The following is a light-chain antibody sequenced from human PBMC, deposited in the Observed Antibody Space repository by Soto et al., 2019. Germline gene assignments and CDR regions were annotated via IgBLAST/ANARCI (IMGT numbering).Light chain of an antibody. Sequence: DIQVTQSPSTLSASVGDRVTITCRASQSISTWLAWYQQKPGKAPKLLICKASSLESGVPSRFSGSGSGTEFTLSISSLHPDDFATYYCQQYNGQSYTFGQGTKLEIK. CDR3: QQYNGQSYT. V-gene: IGKV1-5*03. CDR2: KAS. CDR1: QSISTW. J-gene: IGKJ2*01.